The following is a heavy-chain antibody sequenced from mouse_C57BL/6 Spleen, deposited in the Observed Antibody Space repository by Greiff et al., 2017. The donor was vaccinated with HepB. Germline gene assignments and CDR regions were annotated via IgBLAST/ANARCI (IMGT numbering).Heavy chain of an antibody. D-gene: IGHD1-1*01. J-gene: IGHJ3*01. Sequence: EVKLMESGGGLVKPGGSLKLSCAASGFTFSSYTMSWVRQTPEKRLEWVATISGGGGNTYYPDSVKGRFTISRDKAKNTLYLQMSSLRSEDTALYYCANYYGSRGWFAYWGQGTLVTVSA. CDR3: ANYYGSRGWFAY. V-gene: IGHV5-9*01. CDR2: ISGGGGNT. CDR1: GFTFSSYT.